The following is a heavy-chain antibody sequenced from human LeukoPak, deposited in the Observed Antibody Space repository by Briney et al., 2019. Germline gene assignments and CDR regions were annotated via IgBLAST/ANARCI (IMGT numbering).Heavy chain of an antibody. D-gene: IGHD3-3*01. J-gene: IGHJ4*02. CDR2: IRYDGGNK. CDR3: AKTPSVSLYYDFWSGGDDY. Sequence: GGSLRLSCAASGFTFSSYGMHWVRQAPGKGLEWVAFIRYDGGNKYYADSVKGRFTISRDNSKNTLYLQMNSLRAEDTAVYYCAKTPSVSLYYDFWSGGDDYWGQGTLVTVSS. V-gene: IGHV3-30*02. CDR1: GFTFSSYG.